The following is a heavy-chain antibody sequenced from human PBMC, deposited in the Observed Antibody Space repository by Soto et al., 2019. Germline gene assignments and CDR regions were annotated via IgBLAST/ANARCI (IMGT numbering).Heavy chain of an antibody. CDR3: ARTDIEMSTIYVDS. D-gene: IGHD5-12*01. Sequence: QLQLKESGPGLVKPSQTLSLTCSVSGGSISSGSYYWGWIRQRPGKGLEWIGYSGSTYYTPSLQSRISLSVDTSNNQYSLNLTSVTDADPAVYYCARTDIEMSTIYVDSWGQGALVTVSS. CDR2: YSGST. V-gene: IGHV4-31*03. J-gene: IGHJ4*02. CDR1: GGSISSGSYY.